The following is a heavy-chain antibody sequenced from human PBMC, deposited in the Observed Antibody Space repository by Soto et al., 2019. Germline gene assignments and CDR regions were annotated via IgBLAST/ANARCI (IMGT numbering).Heavy chain of an antibody. Sequence: QLQLQESGSGLVKPSQTLSLTCAVSGGSISSGGYSWSWIRQPPGKGLEWIGYIYHSGSTYYNPSLKGRVTISVDRTKSQFSLKLISVAAADTAVYYCARAGGLGAVAVDYWGQGTLVTVSS. CDR2: IYHSGST. D-gene: IGHD6-19*01. CDR3: ARAGGLGAVAVDY. J-gene: IGHJ4*02. V-gene: IGHV4-30-2*01. CDR1: GGSISSGGYS.